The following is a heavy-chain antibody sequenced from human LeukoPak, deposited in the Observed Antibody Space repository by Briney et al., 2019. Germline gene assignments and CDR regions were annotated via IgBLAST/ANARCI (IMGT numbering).Heavy chain of an antibody. D-gene: IGHD6-13*01. CDR2: IYPDDSNT. J-gene: IGHJ6*03. Sequence: GESLKISCQGSGYNFSIYWIGWVRQMSGQGLEWMGIIYPDDSNTIYGPSFQGQVTISADKSINTAYLEWSSLKASDTAIYYCARQGAAGKYYYYYMDVWGKGTTVTVSS. CDR3: ARQGAAGKYYYYYMDV. CDR1: GYNFSIYW. V-gene: IGHV5-51*01.